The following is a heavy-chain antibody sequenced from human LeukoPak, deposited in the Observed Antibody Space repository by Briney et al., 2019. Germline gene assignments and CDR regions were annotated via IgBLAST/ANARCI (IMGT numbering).Heavy chain of an antibody. Sequence: GGSLRLSCAASGFNFDDYAMHWVRQAPGKGLEWVSGISWNSGSIGYADSVKGRFTISRDNAKNSLYLQMNSLRAEDTALYYCAKDMSSQYSSSWYFDYWGQGTLVTVSS. CDR2: ISWNSGSI. J-gene: IGHJ4*02. CDR3: AKDMSSQYSSSWYFDY. D-gene: IGHD6-13*01. CDR1: GFNFDDYA. V-gene: IGHV3-9*01.